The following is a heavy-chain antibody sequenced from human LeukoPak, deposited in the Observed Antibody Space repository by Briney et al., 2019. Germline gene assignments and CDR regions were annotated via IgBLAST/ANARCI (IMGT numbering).Heavy chain of an antibody. J-gene: IGHJ6*02. V-gene: IGHV1-8*01. CDR3: ARGVVAGTTYYYYGMDV. D-gene: IGHD6-19*01. CDR1: GYTFTSYD. CDR2: MNPNSGNT. Sequence: ASVNVSCKASGYTFTSYDINWVRQATGQGLEWMGWMNPNSGNTGYAQKFQGRVTMTRNTSISTAYMELSSLRSEDTAVYYCARGVVAGTTYYYYGMDVWGQGTTVTVSS.